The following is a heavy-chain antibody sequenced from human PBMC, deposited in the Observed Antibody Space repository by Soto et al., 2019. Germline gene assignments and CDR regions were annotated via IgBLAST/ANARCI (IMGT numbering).Heavy chain of an antibody. D-gene: IGHD6-6*01. J-gene: IGHJ5*02. Sequence: QVQLQESSPGLVKASQTLSLTCTVSGGSISSGGYYWSWIRQHPGKGLEWIGYIYYNGNTYYNPSLKSRITISLDTSKNQFSLKLISVTAADTAVYYCAGGSSKSWFDPWGQGTLVTVSS. CDR3: AGGSSKSWFDP. CDR1: GGSISSGGYY. V-gene: IGHV4-31*03. CDR2: IYYNGNT.